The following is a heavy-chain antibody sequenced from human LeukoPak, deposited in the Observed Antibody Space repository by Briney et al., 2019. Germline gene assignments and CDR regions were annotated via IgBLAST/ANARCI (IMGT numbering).Heavy chain of an antibody. Sequence: GGALGLSCAASGFTFSSYAMSWVPQAPAKVLEWVSAITGSGGITYYAHSVKDRFTISRDNSKNTVYLQMNSLRAEDTAVYYCAKAGRSGWYPGWPFDIWGQGTMVTVSS. CDR1: GFTFSSYA. D-gene: IGHD6-19*01. CDR3: AKAGRSGWYPGWPFDI. J-gene: IGHJ3*02. V-gene: IGHV3-23*01. CDR2: ITGSGGIT.